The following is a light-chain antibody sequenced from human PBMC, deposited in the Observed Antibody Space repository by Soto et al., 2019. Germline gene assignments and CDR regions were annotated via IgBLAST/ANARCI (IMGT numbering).Light chain of an antibody. CDR3: QQYGSSPALT. Sequence: EIVLTLSPGTLSLSPGERATLSCRASQSVSSRYLAWYQQIPGQAPRLLIYGASSRATGIPDRFSGSGSGTGFTLTISRLEPEDFAVYYCQQYGSSPALTFGGGTKVDIK. CDR1: QSVSSRY. V-gene: IGKV3-20*01. J-gene: IGKJ4*01. CDR2: GAS.